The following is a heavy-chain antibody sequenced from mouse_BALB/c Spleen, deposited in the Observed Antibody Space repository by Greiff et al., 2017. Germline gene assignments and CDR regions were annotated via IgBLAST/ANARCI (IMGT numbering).Heavy chain of an antibody. Sequence: EVQLQQCGAELVKPGASVKLSCTASGFNIKDTYMHWVKQRPEQGLEWIGRIDPANGNTKYDPKFQGKATITADTSSNTAYLQLSSLTSEDTAVYYCAILYDGYYWFAYWGQGTLVTVSA. D-gene: IGHD2-3*01. V-gene: IGHV14-3*02. J-gene: IGHJ3*01. CDR1: GFNIKDTY. CDR3: AILYDGYYWFAY. CDR2: IDPANGNT.